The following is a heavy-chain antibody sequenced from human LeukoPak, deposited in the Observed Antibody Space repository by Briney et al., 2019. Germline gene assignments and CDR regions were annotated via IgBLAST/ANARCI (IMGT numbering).Heavy chain of an antibody. V-gene: IGHV3-48*03. CDR2: ISSSGSTI. CDR3: ARFAYCSSTSCLDY. Sequence: AGSLRLSCAASGFTFSSYEMNWVRQAPGKGLEWVSYISSSGSTIYYADSVKGRFTISRDNAKNSLYLQMNSLRAEDTAVYYCARFAYCSSTSCLDYWGQGTLVTVSS. CDR1: GFTFSSYE. D-gene: IGHD2-2*01. J-gene: IGHJ4*02.